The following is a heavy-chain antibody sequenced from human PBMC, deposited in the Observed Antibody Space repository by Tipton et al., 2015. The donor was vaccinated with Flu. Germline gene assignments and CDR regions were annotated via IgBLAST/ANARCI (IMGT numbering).Heavy chain of an antibody. CDR2: IYPSGTT. J-gene: IGHJ4*02. CDR1: SGSIRSTNYF. V-gene: IGHV4-39*01. CDR3: ARLSYYDVDLKNFYFED. Sequence: TLSLTCTVSSGSIRSTNYFCAWICQPPGKRLELIGSIYPSGTTYYNPSLKSRVTISVDTSKSQFSLKLRSVTAADTAVYYCARLSYYDVDLKNFYFEDWGQGTLVTVSS. D-gene: IGHD3-10*02.